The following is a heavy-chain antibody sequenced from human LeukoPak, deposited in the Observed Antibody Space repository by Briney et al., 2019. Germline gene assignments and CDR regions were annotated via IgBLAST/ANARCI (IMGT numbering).Heavy chain of an antibody. CDR1: GFTFSSYG. CDR3: ARDIVVVPAAFYYYYGMDV. J-gene: IGHJ6*02. CDR2: IWYDGSNK. V-gene: IGHV3-33*01. D-gene: IGHD2-2*01. Sequence: GRSLRLSCAASGFTFSSYGMHWVRQAPGKGLEWVAVIWYDGSNKYYADSVKGRFTISRDNSKNTLYLQMNSLRAEDTAVYYCARDIVVVPAAFYYYYGMDVWGQGTTVTVSS.